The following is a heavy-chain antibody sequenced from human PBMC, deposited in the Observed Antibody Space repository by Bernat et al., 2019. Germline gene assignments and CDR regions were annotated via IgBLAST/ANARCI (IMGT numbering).Heavy chain of an antibody. CDR1: GFTVSSNY. D-gene: IGHD4-17*01. CDR2: IYSGGST. CDR3: ARSWGEYGDYGWYFDL. J-gene: IGHJ2*01. Sequence: EVQLVESGGGLVQPGGSLRLSCAASGFTVSSNYMSWVRQAPGKGLEWVSVIYSGGSTYYADSVKGRFTISRDNSKNTLYLQMNSLRAEDTAVYYCARSWGEYGDYGWYFDLWGRGTLVTVSS. V-gene: IGHV3-66*01.